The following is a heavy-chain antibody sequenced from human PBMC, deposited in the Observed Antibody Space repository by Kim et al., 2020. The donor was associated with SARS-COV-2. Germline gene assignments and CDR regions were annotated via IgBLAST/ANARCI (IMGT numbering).Heavy chain of an antibody. CDR3: AIRNGRIAARPAPGLGY. Sequence: SETLSLTCAVYGGSFSGYYWSWIRQPPGKGLEWIGEINHSGSTNYNPSLKSRVTISVDTSKNQFSLKLSSVTAADTAVYYCAIRNGRIAARPAPGLGYWGQGTLVTVSS. J-gene: IGHJ4*02. CDR2: INHSGST. CDR1: GGSFSGYY. D-gene: IGHD6-6*01. V-gene: IGHV4-34*01.